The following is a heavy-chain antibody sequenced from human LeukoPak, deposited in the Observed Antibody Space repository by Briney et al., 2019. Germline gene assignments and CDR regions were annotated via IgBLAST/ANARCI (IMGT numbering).Heavy chain of an antibody. CDR2: INHSGST. J-gene: IGHJ4*02. V-gene: IGHV4-34*01. CDR1: GGSFSGYY. D-gene: IGHD6-6*01. Sequence: PSETLSLTCAVYGGSFSGYYWSWIRQPPGKGLEWIGEINHSGSTNYNPSLKSRVTISVDTSKNQFSLKLSSVTAADTAVYYCARLPIAARPYHFDYWGQGTLVTVSS. CDR3: ARLPIAARPYHFDY.